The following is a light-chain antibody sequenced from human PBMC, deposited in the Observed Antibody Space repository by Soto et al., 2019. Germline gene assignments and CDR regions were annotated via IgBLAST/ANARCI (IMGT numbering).Light chain of an antibody. CDR1: QSISSY. CDR2: DES. V-gene: IGKV3-11*01. Sequence: EIVLTQSPATLSLSPGERATLSCRARQSISSYLAWYQQKPGQAPRPLIYDESNRATGIPARFSGSGSGTDFTLTISTLDPEDFAVYYCKQRNNWPLTFGGGTKVEIK. CDR3: KQRNNWPLT. J-gene: IGKJ4*01.